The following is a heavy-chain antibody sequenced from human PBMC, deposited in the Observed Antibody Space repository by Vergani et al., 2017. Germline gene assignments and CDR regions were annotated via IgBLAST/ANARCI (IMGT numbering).Heavy chain of an antibody. CDR3: ARQVAVAGKWWGPYYYYGMDV. J-gene: IGHJ6*02. CDR2: IDPSDSYT. CDR1: GYSFTSYW. D-gene: IGHD6-19*01. V-gene: IGHV5-10-1*01. Sequence: EVQLVQSGAEVKKPGESLRISCKGSGYSFTSYWISWVRQMPGKGLEWMGRIDPSDSYTNYSLSFQGHVTISADKSISTAYLQWSSLKASDTAMYYCARQVAVAGKWWGPYYYYGMDVWGQGTTVTVSS.